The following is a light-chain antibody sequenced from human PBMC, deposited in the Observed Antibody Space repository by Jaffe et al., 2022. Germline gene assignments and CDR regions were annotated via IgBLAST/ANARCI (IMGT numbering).Light chain of an antibody. Sequence: QSALTQPRSVSGSPGQSVTISCTGTSSDVGGYNYVSWYQQHPGKAPKLMIYDVSKRPSGVPDRFSGSKSGNTASLTISGLQAEDEADYYCCSYAGSFHWMFGGGTKLTVL. CDR2: DVS. V-gene: IGLV2-11*01. J-gene: IGLJ3*02. CDR3: CSYAGSFHWM. CDR1: SSDVGGYNY.